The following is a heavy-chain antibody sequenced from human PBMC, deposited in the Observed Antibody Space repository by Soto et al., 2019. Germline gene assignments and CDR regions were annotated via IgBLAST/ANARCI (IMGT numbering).Heavy chain of an antibody. CDR1: GGSINSYY. Sequence: QVQLQESGPGLVKPSETLSLTCIVSGGSINSYYWSWVRQPPGKGLEWIGYIYYSGSTKYNPSLKSRLTISVDTSKNQFSLKLRSVTAADTAVYYCARQGFQDTVTFDYWGQGTLVTVSS. CDR3: ARQGFQDTVTFDY. J-gene: IGHJ4*02. D-gene: IGHD4-17*01. V-gene: IGHV4-59*08. CDR2: IYYSGST.